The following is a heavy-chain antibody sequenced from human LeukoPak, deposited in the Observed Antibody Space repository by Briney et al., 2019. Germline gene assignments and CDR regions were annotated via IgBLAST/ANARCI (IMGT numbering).Heavy chain of an antibody. V-gene: IGHV4-34*01. J-gene: IGHJ4*02. CDR2: INHSGST. CDR1: GGSFSGYY. D-gene: IGHD6-19*01. CDR3: ARGLGGRRIAVAGTGYFDY. Sequence: KPSETLSLTCAVYGGSFSGYYWSWIRQPPGKGLEWIGEINHSGSTNYNPSLKSRVTISVDTSKNQFSLKLSSVTAADTAVYYCARGLGGRRIAVAGTGYFDYWGQGTLVTVSS.